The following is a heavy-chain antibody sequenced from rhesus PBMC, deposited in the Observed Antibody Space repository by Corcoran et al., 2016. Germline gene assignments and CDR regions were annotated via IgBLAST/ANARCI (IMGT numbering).Heavy chain of an antibody. V-gene: IGHV4-65*01. CDR2: ISVSSGST. D-gene: IGHD2-15*01. CDR1: GGSVSSSNW. Sequence: QVQLQESGPGLVKPSETLSLTCAVSGGSVSSSNWWSWIRQPPGKGLEWIGYISVSSGSTYYNPSLKSRVTISTDTSKNQFSLKLSSVTAADTAVYYCAREEGYLLRYFDYWGQGVLVTVSS. J-gene: IGHJ4*01. CDR3: AREEGYLLRYFDY.